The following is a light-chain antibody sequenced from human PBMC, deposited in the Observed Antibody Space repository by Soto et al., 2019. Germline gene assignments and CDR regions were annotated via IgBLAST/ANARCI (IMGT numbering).Light chain of an antibody. CDR3: QQRSNWPPIT. CDR2: DAS. V-gene: IGKV3-11*01. Sequence: EIVLTQSPATLSLPPGERAARSCRGSQSVSSYLAWYQQKPGQAPRLLIYDASNRATGIPARFSGSGSGTDFTLTISSLEPEDFAVYYCQQRSNWPPITFGQGTRLEIK. J-gene: IGKJ5*01. CDR1: QSVSSY.